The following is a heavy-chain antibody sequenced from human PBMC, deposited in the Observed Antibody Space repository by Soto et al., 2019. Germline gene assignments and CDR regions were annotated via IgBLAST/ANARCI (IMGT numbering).Heavy chain of an antibody. V-gene: IGHV3-48*02. Sequence: EVQLVESGGGLVQPGGSLRLSCAASGFTFSSYTMYWVRQAPGKGLEWTSYISSSSTIYYADSVKGRFTISRDNAKNSLYLQMNSLRDDDTAVYYCARASSYQRVCQHWGQGTLVTVSS. J-gene: IGHJ1*01. CDR2: ISSSSTI. D-gene: IGHD2-2*01. CDR1: GFTFSSYT. CDR3: ARASSYQRVCQH.